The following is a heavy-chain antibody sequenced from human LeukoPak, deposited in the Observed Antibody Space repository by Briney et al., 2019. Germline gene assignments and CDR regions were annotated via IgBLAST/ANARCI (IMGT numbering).Heavy chain of an antibody. D-gene: IGHD3-22*01. CDR2: ISYSGST. CDR1: GGSISSYY. Sequence: PSETLSLTCTVSGGSISSYYWSWIRQPPGKGLEWIACISYSGSTKYNPSFKSRVTISVDTSKNQLSLKLSSVTAADTAVYYCAREPGFDSSGYLNWFDPWGQGTLVTVSS. J-gene: IGHJ5*02. CDR3: AREPGFDSSGYLNWFDP. V-gene: IGHV4-59*01.